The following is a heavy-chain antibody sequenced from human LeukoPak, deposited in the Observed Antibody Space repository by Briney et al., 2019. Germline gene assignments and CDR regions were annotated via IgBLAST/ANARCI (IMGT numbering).Heavy chain of an antibody. CDR3: AREGRYRYGYNEYHLYMDI. D-gene: IGHD5-18*01. CDR2: INYDGST. J-gene: IGHJ6*03. CDR1: GGSISTYY. Sequence: PSESLSLTCTVSGGSISTYYWSWIRQSPGKGLEWVGYINYDGSTNYNPSLKSQVTISLDMSKNQFSLKLTSVTAAETAVYYCAREGRYRYGYNEYHLYMDIWGKGTTVTVSS. V-gene: IGHV4-59*01.